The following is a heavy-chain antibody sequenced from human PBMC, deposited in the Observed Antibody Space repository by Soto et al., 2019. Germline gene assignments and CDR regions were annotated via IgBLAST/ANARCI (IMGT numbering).Heavy chain of an antibody. CDR3: ASRSPALDY. V-gene: IGHV3-48*01. CDR2: ISGNRGSI. J-gene: IGHJ4*02. CDR1: GFTFSTYS. D-gene: IGHD2-2*01. Sequence: GGSLRLSCAASGFTFSTYSMTWVRRAPGKGLEWVSYISGNRGSIYYADSAKGRFTISRDNSKNTLYLQMNSLRAEDTAVYYCASRSPALDYWGQGTLVTVSS.